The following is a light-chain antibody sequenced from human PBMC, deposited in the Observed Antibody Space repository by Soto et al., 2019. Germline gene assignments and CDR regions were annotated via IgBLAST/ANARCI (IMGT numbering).Light chain of an antibody. Sequence: QSVLTQPRSVSGSPGQSVAISCTGTSSDVGGYNYVSWYQQHPGKAPKLMIYDVSKRPSGVPDHFSGSKSGNTASLTISGLQAEDEADYYCCSYAGSYRVFGTGTKVTVL. CDR1: SSDVGGYNY. V-gene: IGLV2-11*01. CDR2: DVS. CDR3: CSYAGSYRV. J-gene: IGLJ1*01.